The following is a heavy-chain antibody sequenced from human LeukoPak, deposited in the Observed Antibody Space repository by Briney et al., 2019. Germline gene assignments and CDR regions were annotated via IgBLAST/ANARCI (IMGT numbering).Heavy chain of an antibody. CDR2: IYYSGST. V-gene: IGHV4-59*01. Sequence: SETLSLTCTVSGDSISSFYWNWIRQPPGKGLEWIGYIYYSGSTNYNPSLKSRVTISVDTSKNQFSLKLSSVIAADTAVYYCARDRGYTFNYTPGYFDYWGQGTLVSVSS. D-gene: IGHD5-18*01. J-gene: IGHJ4*02. CDR1: GDSISSFY. CDR3: ARDRGYTFNYTPGYFDY.